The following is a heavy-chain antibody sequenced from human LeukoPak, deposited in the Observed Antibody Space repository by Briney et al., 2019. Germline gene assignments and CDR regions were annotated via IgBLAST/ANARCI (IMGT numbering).Heavy chain of an antibody. CDR3: ARASHTAIDY. CDR1: GGSFSGYY. J-gene: IGHJ4*02. CDR2: INHSGST. D-gene: IGHD5-18*01. V-gene: IGHV4-34*01. Sequence: MPSETLSLTCAVYGGSFSGYYWSWIRQPPGKRLEWIGEINHSGSTNYNPSLKSRVTISVDTSKNQFSLKLSSVTAADTAVYYCARASHTAIDYWGQGTLVTVSS.